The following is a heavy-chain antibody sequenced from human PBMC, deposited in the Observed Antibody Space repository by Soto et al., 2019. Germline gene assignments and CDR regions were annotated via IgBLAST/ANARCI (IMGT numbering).Heavy chain of an antibody. CDR1: GFTFSDHY. CDR2: TRNKANSYTT. V-gene: IGHV3-72*01. CDR3: ARGFYDSRGYYIFDY. Sequence: GGSLRLSCAASGFTFSDHYMDWVRQAPGKGLEWVGRTRNKANSYTTEYAASVKGRFTISRDDSKNSLYLQMNSLKTEDTAVYYCARGFYDSRGYYIFDYWGQGTLVTVSS. D-gene: IGHD3-22*01. J-gene: IGHJ4*02.